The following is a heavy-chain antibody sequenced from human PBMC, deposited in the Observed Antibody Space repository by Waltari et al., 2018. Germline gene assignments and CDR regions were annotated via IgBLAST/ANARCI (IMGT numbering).Heavy chain of an antibody. V-gene: IGHV1-69*01. J-gene: IGHJ6*02. CDR1: GGTFSSYA. D-gene: IGHD4-17*01. CDR3: ARDWAVTASYYYYGMDV. Sequence: QVQLVQSGAEVKKPGSSVKVSCKASGGTFSSYAISWVRQAPGQGLAWMGGIIPIFGTANYAQKFQGRVTSTADESTSTAYMELSSLRSEDTAVYYCARDWAVTASYYYYGMDVWGQGTTVTVSS. CDR2: IIPIFGTA.